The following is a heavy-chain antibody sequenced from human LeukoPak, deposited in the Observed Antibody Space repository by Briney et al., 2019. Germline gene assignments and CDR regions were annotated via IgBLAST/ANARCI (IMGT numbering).Heavy chain of an antibody. Sequence: PGGSLRLSCAASRFTLGTHCMTWVRQAPGKGLEWVSSISSSSNYIHYADSVKGRFTISRDNAENSLYLQMNGLRAEDTAMYYCVRSQGGYYYDSSGYYQGPLDYWGQGTLVTVSS. V-gene: IGHV3-21*01. CDR2: ISSSSNYI. D-gene: IGHD3-22*01. J-gene: IGHJ4*02. CDR1: RFTLGTHC. CDR3: VRSQGGYYYDSSGYYQGPLDY.